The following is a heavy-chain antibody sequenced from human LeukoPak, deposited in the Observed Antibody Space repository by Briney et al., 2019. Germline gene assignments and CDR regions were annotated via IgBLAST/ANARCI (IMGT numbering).Heavy chain of an antibody. J-gene: IGHJ3*02. D-gene: IGHD2-15*01. Sequence: ASVKVPCKASGYTFTSYDINWVRQATGQGLEWMGWMNPNSGNTGYAQKFQGRVTITRNTSISTAYMELSSLRSEDTAVYYCARGRVAARLDAFDIWGQGTMVTVSS. CDR1: GYTFTSYD. V-gene: IGHV1-8*03. CDR3: ARGRVAARLDAFDI. CDR2: MNPNSGNT.